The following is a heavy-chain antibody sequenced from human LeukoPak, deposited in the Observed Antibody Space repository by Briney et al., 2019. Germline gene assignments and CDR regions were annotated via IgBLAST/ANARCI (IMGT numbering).Heavy chain of an antibody. CDR3: ARGEFDGGVYFDY. Sequence: SETLSPTCAVSGASISSSNWWSWVRQPPGKGLEWIGEIYHSGSTNYNPSLKSRVTISVDKSKNQFSLKLSSVTAADTAVYYCARGEFDGGVYFDYWGQGTLVTVSS. J-gene: IGHJ4*02. D-gene: IGHD3-16*01. CDR1: GASISSSNW. V-gene: IGHV4-4*02. CDR2: IYHSGST.